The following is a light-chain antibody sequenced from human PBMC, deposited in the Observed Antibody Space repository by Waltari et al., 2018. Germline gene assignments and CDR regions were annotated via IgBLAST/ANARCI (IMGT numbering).Light chain of an antibody. J-gene: IGLJ3*02. CDR2: GKN. CDR1: GSNIGAGFD. V-gene: IGLV1-40*01. Sequence: QSVLTQPPSVSVAPAQRVTISCTGSGSNIGAGFDVHWYQQLPGTAPKLLDYGKNSRPSGVPVRVSASTSGTSASLASTGLQAEDEGDYYCQSYDSSLTGSWVFGGGTKLTVL. CDR3: QSYDSSLTGSWV.